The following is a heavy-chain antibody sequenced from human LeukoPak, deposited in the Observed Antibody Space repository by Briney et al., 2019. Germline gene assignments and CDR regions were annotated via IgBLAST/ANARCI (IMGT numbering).Heavy chain of an antibody. V-gene: IGHV6-1*01. Sequence: SQTLSLTCAISGDSVSSNSAAWNWIRQSPSRGLEWLGRTYYRSKWYNDYAVSVKSRISINPDTSKNQFSLQLNSVTPEDTAVYYCARGSYVDYINYFDYWGQGTLVTVSS. CDR1: GDSVSSNSAA. D-gene: IGHD4-17*01. CDR3: ARGSYVDYINYFDY. CDR2: TYYRSKWYN. J-gene: IGHJ4*02.